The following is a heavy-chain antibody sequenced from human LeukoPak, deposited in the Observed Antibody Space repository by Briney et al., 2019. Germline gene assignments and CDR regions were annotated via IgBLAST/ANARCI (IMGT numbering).Heavy chain of an antibody. CDR3: ARGRRTMVTPFEY. V-gene: IGHV3-53*01. D-gene: IGHD4/OR15-4a*01. J-gene: IGHJ4*02. CDR2: IYSGGST. Sequence: PGGSLRLSCAASGFTVSSNYMSWGRQAPGKGLEWVSVIYSGGSTYYADSVKGRFTISRDNSKNTLYLQMNSLRAEDTAVYYCARGRRTMVTPFEYWGQGTLVTVSS. CDR1: GFTVSSNY.